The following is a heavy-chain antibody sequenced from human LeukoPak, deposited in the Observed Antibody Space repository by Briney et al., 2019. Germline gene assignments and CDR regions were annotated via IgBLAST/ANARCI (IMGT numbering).Heavy chain of an antibody. V-gene: IGHV3-30*04. Sequence: GGSLRLSCAASGFTFSSYAMHWVRQAPGKGLEWVAVISYDGSNKYYADSVKGRFTISRDNSKNTLYLQMNSLRAEDTAVYYCAKGVWFDPWGQGTLVTVSS. CDR2: ISYDGSNK. CDR1: GFTFSSYA. J-gene: IGHJ5*02. CDR3: AKGVWFDP.